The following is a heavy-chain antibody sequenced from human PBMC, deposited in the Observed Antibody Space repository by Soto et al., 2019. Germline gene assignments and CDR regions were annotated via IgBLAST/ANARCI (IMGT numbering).Heavy chain of an antibody. V-gene: IGHV4-31*03. D-gene: IGHD2-2*01. CDR2: IYYSGST. CDR3: AKIVCTSNCYDY. J-gene: IGHJ4*02. CDR1: GGSISSGGYH. Sequence: SETLSLTCTVSGGSISSGGYHWSWIRQHPGKGLEWIGYIYYSGSTYYNPSLKSRVTISVDNSKSTLYLQMNSLRDEDTAVYHCAKIVCTSNCYDYWGQGTLVTVSS.